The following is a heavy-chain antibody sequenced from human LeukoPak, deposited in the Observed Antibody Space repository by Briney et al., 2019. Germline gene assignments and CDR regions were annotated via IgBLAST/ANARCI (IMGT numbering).Heavy chain of an antibody. Sequence: GGSLRLSCAASGFPFNSYWMHWVRQSPGKGLVWVSRINFDGSSTNYADSVKGRFSISRDNAKNTLYLQMNSPRAEDTAVYYCLRARPPHYYSDYWGQGTLVTVSS. CDR2: INFDGSST. J-gene: IGHJ4*02. CDR3: LRARPPHYYSDY. V-gene: IGHV3-74*01. CDR1: GFPFNSYW.